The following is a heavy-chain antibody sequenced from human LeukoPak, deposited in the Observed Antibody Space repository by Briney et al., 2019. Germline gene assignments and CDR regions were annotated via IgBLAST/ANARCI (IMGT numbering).Heavy chain of an antibody. Sequence: SETLSLTCAVSGGSFSGYYWSWIRHPPGKGLEWIWEIYHRGSTNYNPSLKSRVTISVGTSKNQFSLKLSSVTAADTAVDYCASGLRATTVTHYYYGMDVWGKGTTVTVSS. D-gene: IGHD5-12*01. CDR2: IYHRGST. CDR3: ASGLRATTVTHYYYGMDV. J-gene: IGHJ6*04. V-gene: IGHV4-34*01. CDR1: GGSFSGYY.